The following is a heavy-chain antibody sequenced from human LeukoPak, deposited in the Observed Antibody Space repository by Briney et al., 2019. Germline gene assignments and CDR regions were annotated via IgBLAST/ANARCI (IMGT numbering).Heavy chain of an antibody. CDR1: GFTFDDYA. CDR3: AKDGSSSSPFDY. Sequence: GGSLRLSCAASGFTFDDYAMHWVRQTPGKGLEWVCLISGDGGSTYYAGSVKGRFTVSTDNSKISLYLQMNSLRAEDTGLYYCAKDGSSSSPFDYWGQGTLVTVSS. V-gene: IGHV3-43*02. D-gene: IGHD6-13*01. J-gene: IGHJ4*02. CDR2: ISGDGGST.